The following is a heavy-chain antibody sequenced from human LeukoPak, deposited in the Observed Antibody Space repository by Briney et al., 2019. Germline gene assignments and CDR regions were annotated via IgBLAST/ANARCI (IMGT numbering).Heavy chain of an antibody. J-gene: IGHJ6*03. Sequence: PGGPLRLSCAASGFTYSSYAMRWVPQAPGKGLVWVSAISGSGGSTYYADSVKGGFTISRDNTKNTLYLQMNSLRAEDTAVYYCAKGGAAAGYYYYYMDVWGKGTTVTVSS. CDR2: ISGSGGST. CDR3: AKGGAAAGYYYYYMDV. D-gene: IGHD6-13*01. CDR1: GFTYSSYA. V-gene: IGHV3-23*01.